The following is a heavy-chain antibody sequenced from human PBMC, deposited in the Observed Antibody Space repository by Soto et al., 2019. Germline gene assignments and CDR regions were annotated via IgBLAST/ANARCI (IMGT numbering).Heavy chain of an antibody. Sequence: SETLSLTCTVSGGSLSSSSYYWGWIRQPPGKGLEWIGSIYYSGSTYYNPSLKSRVTISVDTSKNQFSLKLSSVTAADTAVYYCARHPSPLYYYDSSGYYFDYWGQGTLVTVSS. CDR3: ARHPSPLYYYDSSGYYFDY. CDR2: IYYSGST. V-gene: IGHV4-39*01. CDR1: GGSLSSSSYY. D-gene: IGHD3-22*01. J-gene: IGHJ4*02.